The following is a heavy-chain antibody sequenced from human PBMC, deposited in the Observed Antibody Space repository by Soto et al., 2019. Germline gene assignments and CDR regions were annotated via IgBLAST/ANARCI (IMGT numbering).Heavy chain of an antibody. Sequence: EVQLVESGGGLVQPGGSLRLSCAASGFSFSDYWMHWVRQAPGKGLVWVSCIDTDGSTTTYADSVKGRFTISRDNVKNTLYLQRDRLRAEDTALYYCSRGGGFSGNYLGGQGTLVTVSS. CDR2: IDTDGSTT. D-gene: IGHD1-26*01. CDR3: SRGGGFSGNYL. CDR1: GFSFSDYW. V-gene: IGHV3-74*01. J-gene: IGHJ4*02.